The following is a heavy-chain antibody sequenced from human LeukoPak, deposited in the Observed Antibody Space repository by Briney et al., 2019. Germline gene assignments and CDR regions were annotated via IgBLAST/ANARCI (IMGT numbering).Heavy chain of an antibody. CDR3: ARDRSSYEYYFDH. CDR1: GFTFSNYA. Sequence: PGGSLRLSCAASGFTFSNYAMHWARQAPGKGLEWVAVISYDGSNKYYADSVKGRFTISRDNSKNTLYLQMNSLRAEDTAVFYCARDRSSYEYYFDHWGQGTLVTVSS. V-gene: IGHV3-30-3*01. J-gene: IGHJ4*02. D-gene: IGHD5-12*01. CDR2: ISYDGSNK.